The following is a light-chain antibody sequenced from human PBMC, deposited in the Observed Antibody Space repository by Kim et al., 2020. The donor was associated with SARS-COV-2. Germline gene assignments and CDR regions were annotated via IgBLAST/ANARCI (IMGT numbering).Light chain of an antibody. CDR3: QSYDTSLRGSV. V-gene: IGLV1-40*01. CDR2: GNT. CDR1: SSNSGAGHD. J-gene: IGLJ2*01. Sequence: QRVTISWTGGSSNSGAGHDVHWYQHVPGTVPRLLIYGNTKRPSGIPDRFSASKSGSSASLAITGLHAEDEAEYFCQSYDTSLRGSVFGGGTQLTVL.